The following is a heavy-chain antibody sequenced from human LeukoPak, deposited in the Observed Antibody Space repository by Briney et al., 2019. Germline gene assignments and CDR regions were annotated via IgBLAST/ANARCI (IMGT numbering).Heavy chain of an antibody. J-gene: IGHJ4*02. Sequence: GGSLRLSCAASGFTFSSYAMSWVRQTPGKGLEWVSAISGSGGSTYYADSVKGRFTISRDNSKNTLYLQMNSLRAEDTAVYYCAKDLRYSYDYFDYWGQGTLVTVSS. CDR1: GFTFSSYA. CDR3: AKDLRYSYDYFDY. D-gene: IGHD5-18*01. V-gene: IGHV3-23*01. CDR2: ISGSGGST.